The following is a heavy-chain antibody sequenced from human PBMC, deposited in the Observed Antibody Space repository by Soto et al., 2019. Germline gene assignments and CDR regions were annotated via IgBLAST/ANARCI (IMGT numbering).Heavy chain of an antibody. CDR2: IYYSGTT. V-gene: IGHV4-59*01. CDR1: GGSISGYY. CDR3: ARESYYGSGATVVAY. Sequence: PSETLSLTCTVSGGSISGYYWSWIRQPPGKGLEWIGYIYYSGTTSYNPSLNSRVTMSVDTSKNQFSLKVNSVTAADTAVYYCARESYYGSGATVVAYWGQGTRVTVSS. D-gene: IGHD3-10*01. J-gene: IGHJ4*02.